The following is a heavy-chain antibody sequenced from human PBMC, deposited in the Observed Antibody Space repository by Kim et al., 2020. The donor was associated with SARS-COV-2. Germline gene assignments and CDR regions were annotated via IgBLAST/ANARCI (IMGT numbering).Heavy chain of an antibody. Sequence: SETLSLTCTVSGGSVSSGSYYWSWIRQPPGKGLEWIGYIYYSGSTNYNPSLKSRVTISVDTSKNQFSLKLSSVTAADTAVYYCARAIPNYYGSYQNNWFDPWGQGTLVTVSS. J-gene: IGHJ5*02. D-gene: IGHD3-10*01. CDR1: GGSVSSGSYY. CDR3: ARAIPNYYGSYQNNWFDP. V-gene: IGHV4-61*01. CDR2: IYYSGST.